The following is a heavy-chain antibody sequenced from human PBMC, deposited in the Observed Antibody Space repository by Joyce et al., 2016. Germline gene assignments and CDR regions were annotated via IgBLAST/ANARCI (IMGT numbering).Heavy chain of an antibody. J-gene: IGHJ5*01. Sequence: QVQLQESGPGLVEPSGTLSLTCAVSGGSISSAHWWRWVRQPPGKGLEWIGEIYLGGSTTYNPAVMGRVTVSVDKSKKQLSLKMNSVTAADTAVYYCARNGAYSQDSWGQGTLVTGSS. V-gene: IGHV4-4*02. CDR1: GGSISSAHW. CDR3: ARNGAYSQDS. D-gene: IGHD5-12*01. CDR2: IYLGGST.